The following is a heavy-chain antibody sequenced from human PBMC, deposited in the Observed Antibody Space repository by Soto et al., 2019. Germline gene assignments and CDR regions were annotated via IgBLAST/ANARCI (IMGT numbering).Heavy chain of an antibody. V-gene: IGHV3-23*01. CDR2: ISYTTSLT. CDR1: GFTVSSNY. J-gene: IGHJ1*01. CDR3: AKGVPGIAVAGTGYFHH. D-gene: IGHD6-19*01. Sequence: PGGSLRLSCAASGFTVSSNYMSWVRQAPGKGLEWVAYISYTTSLTYYADSVKGRFTISRDNSKNTLYLQMNSLRAEDTAVYYCAKGVPGIAVAGTGYFHHRGQGTLVTVPS.